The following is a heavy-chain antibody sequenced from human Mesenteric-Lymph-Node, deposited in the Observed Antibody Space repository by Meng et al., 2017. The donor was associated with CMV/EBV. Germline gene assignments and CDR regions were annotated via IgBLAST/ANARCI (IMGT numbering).Heavy chain of an antibody. V-gene: IGHV1-2*06. CDR1: GYIFSDYY. J-gene: IGHJ4*02. CDR3: ARSRTVVRGVIISGY. CDR2: INPNTGVT. Sequence: SGYIFSDYYIYWLRQAPGQGLEWMGRINPNTGVTDYAQKFQGRVTMTSDTSISTAYMELSRLRSDDTAVFYCARSRTVVRGVIISGYWGQGTLVTVSS. D-gene: IGHD3-10*01.